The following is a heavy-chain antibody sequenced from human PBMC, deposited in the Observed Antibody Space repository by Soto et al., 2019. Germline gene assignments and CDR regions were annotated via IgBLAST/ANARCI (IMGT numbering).Heavy chain of an antibody. D-gene: IGHD3-10*01. CDR2: IIPILGIA. CDR3: ARAIGSGTRHYGMDV. J-gene: IGHJ6*02. V-gene: IGHV1-69*02. CDR1: GGTFSSYT. Sequence: QVQLVQSGAEVKKPGSSVKVSCKASGGTFSSYTISWVRQAPGQGLEWMGRIIPILGIANYAQKFQGRVTITADKSTSTAYMELSSLRSEDKAVYYCARAIGSGTRHYGMDVWGQGTTVTVSS.